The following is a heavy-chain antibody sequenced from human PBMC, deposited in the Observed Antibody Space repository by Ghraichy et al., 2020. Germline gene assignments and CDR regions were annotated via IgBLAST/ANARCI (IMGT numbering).Heavy chain of an antibody. V-gene: IGHV3-30*04. J-gene: IGHJ6*02. CDR2: ISYDGSNQ. CDR1: GFTFSSYA. Sequence: GGSLRLSCAASGFTFSSYAMHWVRQAPGKGLEWVAVISYDGSNQYYVDSVKGRFTISRDNSKNTLYLQMNSLRAEDTAVYYCAREKNTAMYYYYYYGMDVWGQGTTVTVSS. D-gene: IGHD5-18*01. CDR3: AREKNTAMYYYYYYGMDV.